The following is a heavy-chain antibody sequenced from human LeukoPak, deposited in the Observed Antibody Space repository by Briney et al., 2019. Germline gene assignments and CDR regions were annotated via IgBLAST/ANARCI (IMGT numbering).Heavy chain of an antibody. V-gene: IGHV1-8*03. CDR3: ARGKGVAAILFDY. CDR1: GYTFTSYD. J-gene: IGHJ4*02. Sequence: ASVTVSCKASGYTFTSYDINWVRQATGQGLEWMGWMNPNSGNTGYAQKFQGRVIITRNTSISTAYMELSSLRSEDTAVYYCARGKGVAAILFDYWGQGTLVTVSS. D-gene: IGHD2-15*01. CDR2: MNPNSGNT.